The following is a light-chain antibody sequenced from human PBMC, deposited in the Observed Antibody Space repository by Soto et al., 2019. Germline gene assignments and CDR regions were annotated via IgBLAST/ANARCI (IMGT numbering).Light chain of an antibody. CDR3: CSYAGSNTHV. J-gene: IGLJ1*01. CDR2: EAN. CDR1: SSDIGNYDL. Sequence: QSALTQPASVSGSPGQSITISCTGTSSDIGNYDLVSWYQQHPGKAPKLMIYEANKRPSGVSSRFSGSKSGNMASLTISGLQDEEEADYSCCSYAGSNTHVFGTGTKVTV. V-gene: IGLV2-23*01.